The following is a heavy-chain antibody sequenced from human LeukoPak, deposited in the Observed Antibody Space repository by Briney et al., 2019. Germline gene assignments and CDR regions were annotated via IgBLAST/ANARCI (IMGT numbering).Heavy chain of an antibody. J-gene: IGHJ4*02. Sequence: ASVKVSCKASGYTFTSYGISWVRQAPGQGLEWMGWISAYNGNTNYAQKFQGRVTMTRDTSISTAYMELSRLRSDDTAVYYCASIGYYDSSGYYHYWGQGTLVTVSS. V-gene: IGHV1-18*01. CDR1: GYTFTSYG. CDR2: ISAYNGNT. D-gene: IGHD3-22*01. CDR3: ASIGYYDSSGYYHY.